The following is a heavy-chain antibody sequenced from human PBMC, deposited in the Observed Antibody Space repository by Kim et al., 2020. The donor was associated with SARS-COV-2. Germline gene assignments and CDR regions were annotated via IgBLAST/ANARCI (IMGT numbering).Heavy chain of an antibody. CDR3: ATDPFGSGTGTLDY. V-gene: IGHV3-23*01. J-gene: IGHJ4*02. Sequence: DSVKGRFTISRDNSKDMLYLHMSSLRAEDTAIYYCATDPFGSGTGTLDYWGQGTLVTVSS. D-gene: IGHD1-1*01.